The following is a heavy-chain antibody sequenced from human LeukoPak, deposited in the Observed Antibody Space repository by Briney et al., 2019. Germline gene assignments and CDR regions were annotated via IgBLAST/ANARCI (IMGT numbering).Heavy chain of an antibody. Sequence: ASVKVSCKASGYTFTSYGISWVRQAPGQGLEWMGWISAYNGNTNYAQKLQGRVTMTTDTSTSTAYMELRSLRSDDTAVYYCARDTSGIVGATEWFDPWGQGTLVTVSS. V-gene: IGHV1-18*01. CDR2: ISAYNGNT. CDR3: ARDTSGIVGATEWFDP. CDR1: GYTFTSYG. J-gene: IGHJ5*02. D-gene: IGHD1-26*01.